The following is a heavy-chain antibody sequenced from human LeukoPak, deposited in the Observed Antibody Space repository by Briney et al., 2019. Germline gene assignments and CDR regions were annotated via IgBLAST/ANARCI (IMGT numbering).Heavy chain of an antibody. D-gene: IGHD6-19*01. CDR2: IYHSGST. V-gene: IGHV4-4*02. CDR3: ARDGQWLVDAFDI. CDR1: GGSISSSNW. Sequence: SGTLSLTCAVSGGSISSSNWWSWVRQPPGKGLEWIGEIYHSGSTNYNPSLKSRVTITVDKSKNQFSLKLSSVTAADTAVYYCARDGQWLVDAFDIWGQGTMVTVSS. J-gene: IGHJ3*02.